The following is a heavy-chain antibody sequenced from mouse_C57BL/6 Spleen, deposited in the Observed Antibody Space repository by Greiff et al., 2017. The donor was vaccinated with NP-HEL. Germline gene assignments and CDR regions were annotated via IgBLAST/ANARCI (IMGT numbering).Heavy chain of an antibody. CDR1: GYTFTSYW. CDR3: ARWDDGAVV. V-gene: IGHV1-52*01. D-gene: IGHD4-1*01. J-gene: IGHJ1*03. Sequence: QVQLKQPGAELVRPGSSVKLSCKASGYTFTSYWMHWVKQRPIQGLEWIGNIDPSDSETHYNQKFKDKATLTVDKSSSTAYMQLSSLTSEDSAVYYCARWDDGAVVWGTGTTVTVSS. CDR2: IDPSDSET.